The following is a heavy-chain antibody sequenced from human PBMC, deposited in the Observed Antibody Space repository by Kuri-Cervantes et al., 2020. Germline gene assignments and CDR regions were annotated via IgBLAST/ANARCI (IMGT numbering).Heavy chain of an antibody. Sequence: ASVKVSCKASGYTFTSYGISWVRQAPGQGLEWMGWMNPNSGNTGYAQKFQGRVTMTRNTSISTAYMELSSLRSEDTAVYYCATDVPLSGSYYYLLVYWGQGTLVTVSS. CDR2: MNPNSGNT. J-gene: IGHJ4*02. CDR3: ATDVPLSGSYYYLLVY. CDR1: GYTFTSYG. D-gene: IGHD1-26*01. V-gene: IGHV1-8*02.